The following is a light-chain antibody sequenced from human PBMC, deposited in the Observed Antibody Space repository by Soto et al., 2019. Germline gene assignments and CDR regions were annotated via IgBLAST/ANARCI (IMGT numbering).Light chain of an antibody. CDR2: DAF. Sequence: EVVLTQSPATLSLSPGERATLSCRASQSVSSSLAWYQHKPGQAPRLLIYDAFNRATGIPARFSGSGSGTHFTLTISSLEPEDFAVYYCQQRSNRPSFGGGTKVEIK. J-gene: IGKJ4*01. CDR1: QSVSSS. V-gene: IGKV3-11*01. CDR3: QQRSNRPS.